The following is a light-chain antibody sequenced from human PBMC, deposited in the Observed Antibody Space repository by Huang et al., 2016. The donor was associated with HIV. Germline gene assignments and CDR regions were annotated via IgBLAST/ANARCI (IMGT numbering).Light chain of an antibody. CDR2: DAS. V-gene: IGKV3-11*01. CDR1: QSVSSY. J-gene: IGKJ3*01. Sequence: EIVLTQSPATLSLSPGERATLSYRASQSVSSYFAWYQQKPCQAPMLLIYDASNRATGIPARFSGSGSWTDFTLPISSLEPEDFAVDYCQQRSTWPPLFTFGPGTKVDIK. CDR3: QQRSTWPPLFT.